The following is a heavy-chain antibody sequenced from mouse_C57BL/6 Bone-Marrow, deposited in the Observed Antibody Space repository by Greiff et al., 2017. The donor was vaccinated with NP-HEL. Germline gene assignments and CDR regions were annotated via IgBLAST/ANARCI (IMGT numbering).Heavy chain of an antibody. CDR2: IYPRSGNT. CDR3: ASRQLRPLAY. V-gene: IGHV1-81*01. CDR1: GYTFTSYG. J-gene: IGHJ3*01. Sequence: VKLQESGAELARPGASVKLSCKASGYTFTSYGISWVKQRTGQGLEWIGEIYPRSGNTYYNEKFKGKATLTADKSSSTAYMELRSLTSEDSAVYFCASRQLRPLAYWGQGTLVTVSA. D-gene: IGHD3-2*02.